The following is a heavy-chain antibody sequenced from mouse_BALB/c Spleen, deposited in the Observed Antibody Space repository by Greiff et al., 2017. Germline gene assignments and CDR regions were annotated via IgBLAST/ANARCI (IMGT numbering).Heavy chain of an antibody. Sequence: QVQLKQSGAELARPGASVKLSCKASGYTFTSYWMQWVKQRPGQGLEWIGAIYPGDGDTRYTQKFKGKATLTADKSSSTAYMQLSSLASEDSAVYYCARDRGNYGFDYWGQGTTLTVSS. D-gene: IGHD2-1*01. V-gene: IGHV1-87*01. J-gene: IGHJ2*01. CDR2: IYPGDGDT. CDR3: ARDRGNYGFDY. CDR1: GYTFTSYW.